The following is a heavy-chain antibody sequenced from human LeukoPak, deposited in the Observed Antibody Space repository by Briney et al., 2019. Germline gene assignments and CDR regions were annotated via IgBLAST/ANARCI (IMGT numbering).Heavy chain of an antibody. CDR1: GFTFSSYG. V-gene: IGHV3-33*01. D-gene: IGHD3-22*01. CDR3: ARDHYYDSSGYFDY. Sequence: GRSLRLSCAASGFTFSSYGMHWVRQAPGKGLEWVAVTWYDGSNKYYADSVKGRFTISRDNSKNTLYLQMNSLRAEDTAVYYCARDHYYDSSGYFDYWGQGTLVTVSS. J-gene: IGHJ4*02. CDR2: TWYDGSNK.